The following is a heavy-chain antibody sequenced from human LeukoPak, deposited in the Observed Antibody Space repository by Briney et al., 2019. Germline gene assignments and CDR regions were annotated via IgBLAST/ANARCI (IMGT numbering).Heavy chain of an antibody. D-gene: IGHD3-16*01. CDR3: TGDYIWGRLF. CDR2: ITSDGSTT. Sequence: GGSLRLSCVGSGFSLSDYWMHWVRQTPGKGLMWVSRITSDGSTTWYADSVKGRFTVSRDNAKNTLFLEMNSLRDEDTAVYYCTGDYIWGRLFWGQGTLVTVSS. J-gene: IGHJ4*01. V-gene: IGHV3-74*01. CDR1: GFSLSDYW.